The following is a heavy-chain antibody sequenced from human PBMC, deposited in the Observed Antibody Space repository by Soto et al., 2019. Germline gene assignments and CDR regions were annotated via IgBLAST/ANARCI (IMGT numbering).Heavy chain of an antibody. CDR3: ARATEEAGLRYFQE. Sequence: SETLSRACAVPDGSIGSYYCGWIRQPQGKRLEWIGFIYNTGSTGYNPSLKSRVTISMDVSKNQFSLRLSSVTAADTAMYYCARATEEAGLRYFQEWSQGTLVT. V-gene: IGHV4-59*08. CDR1: DGSIGSYY. J-gene: IGHJ1*01. D-gene: IGHD6-13*01. CDR2: IYNTGST.